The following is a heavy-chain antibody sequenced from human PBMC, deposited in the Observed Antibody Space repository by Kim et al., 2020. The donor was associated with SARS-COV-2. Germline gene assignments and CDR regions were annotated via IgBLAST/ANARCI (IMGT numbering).Heavy chain of an antibody. CDR3: AILKYDY. V-gene: IGHV3-23*01. Sequence: AGSTYCADSVKGRFTISRDKFKNTLYLQMSSLRAEDTAVYYCAILKYDYWGQGTLVTVSS. J-gene: IGHJ4*02. CDR2: AGST.